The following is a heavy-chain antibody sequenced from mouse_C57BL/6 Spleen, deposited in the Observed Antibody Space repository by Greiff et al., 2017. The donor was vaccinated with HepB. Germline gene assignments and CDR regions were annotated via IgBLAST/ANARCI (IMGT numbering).Heavy chain of an antibody. CDR3: ARAEIEYGNYTYWYFDV. Sequence: QVQLQQSGAELVKPGASVKISCKASGYAFSSYWMNWVKQRPGKGLEWIGQIYPGDGDTNYNGKFKGKATLTADKSSSTAYMQISSLTSEDAAVYVCARAEIEYGNYTYWYFDVWGTGTTVTGSS. V-gene: IGHV1-80*01. J-gene: IGHJ1*03. D-gene: IGHD2-1*01. CDR2: IYPGDGDT. CDR1: GYAFSSYW.